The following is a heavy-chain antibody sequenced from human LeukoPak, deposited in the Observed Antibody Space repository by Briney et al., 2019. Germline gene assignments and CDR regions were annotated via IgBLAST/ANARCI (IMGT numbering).Heavy chain of an antibody. CDR1: GFTFSSYA. V-gene: IGHV4-39*01. CDR3: ARVDYFDRSGSIDY. J-gene: IGHJ4*02. Sequence: GSLRLSCAASGFTFSSYAMSWVRQAPGKGLEWIGSIYYSGSTYYNPSLKSRVTISVDTSKNQFSLKLSSVTAADTAVYYCARVDYFDRSGSIDYWGQGTLVTVSS. CDR2: IYYSGST. D-gene: IGHD3-22*01.